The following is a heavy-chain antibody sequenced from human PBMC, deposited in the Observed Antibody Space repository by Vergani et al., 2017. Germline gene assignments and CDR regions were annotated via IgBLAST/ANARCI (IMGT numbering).Heavy chain of an antibody. Sequence: QVTLRESGPALVKPTQTLTLTCTFSGFSLRTSGMCVSWIRQPPGKALEWLALIDWDEDKYYSTSLKTCLTISKDTSKNQVVLTMTNMDPVDTATYDCAQIQSQSAPVALFDYWGQGTLVTVSS. CDR2: IDWDEDK. CDR1: GFSLRTSGMC. J-gene: IGHJ4*02. D-gene: IGHD6-19*01. V-gene: IGHV2-70*01. CDR3: AQIQSQSAPVALFDY.